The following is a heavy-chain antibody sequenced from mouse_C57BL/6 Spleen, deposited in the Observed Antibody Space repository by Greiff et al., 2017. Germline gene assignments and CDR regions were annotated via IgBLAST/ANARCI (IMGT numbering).Heavy chain of an antibody. CDR2: IDPSDSYT. V-gene: IGHV1-69*01. Sequence: VQLQQPGAELVMPGASVKLSCKASGYTFTSYWMHWVKQRPGQGLEWIGEIDPSDSYTNYNQKFKGKSTLTVDKSSSTAYMQLSSLTSEDSAVYYCARGVYYGSSYGWYFDVWGTGTTVTVSS. D-gene: IGHD1-1*01. J-gene: IGHJ1*03. CDR1: GYTFTSYW. CDR3: ARGVYYGSSYGWYFDV.